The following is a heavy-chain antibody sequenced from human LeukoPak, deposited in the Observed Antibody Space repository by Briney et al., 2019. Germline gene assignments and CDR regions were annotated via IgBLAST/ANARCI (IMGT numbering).Heavy chain of an antibody. V-gene: IGHV4-61*02. J-gene: IGHJ5*02. CDR3: AREVVVVPAAQGFDP. CDR2: IYTSGST. D-gene: IGHD2-2*01. Sequence: PSETLSLTCTVSGGSISSGSYYWSWIRQPAGKGLEWIGRIYTSGSTNYNPSLKSRVTISVDTSKNQFSLKLSSVTAADTAVYYCAREVVVVPAAQGFDPWGQGTLVTVSS. CDR1: GGSISSGSYY.